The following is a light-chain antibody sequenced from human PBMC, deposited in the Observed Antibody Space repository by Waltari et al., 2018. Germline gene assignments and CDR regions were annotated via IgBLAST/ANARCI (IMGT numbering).Light chain of an antibody. V-gene: IGKV3-20*01. J-gene: IGKJ1*01. CDR3: QHYGNSPLT. CDR1: QSVSSNY. Sequence: EIVLTQSPGTLSLSPGERATLSCRASQSVSSNYLAWNQQKPGLAPRLLIYDASIRATGIPDKFSGSGSGTDFTLTIDRLEPEDFAVYYCQHYGNSPLTFGQGTKVEVK. CDR2: DAS.